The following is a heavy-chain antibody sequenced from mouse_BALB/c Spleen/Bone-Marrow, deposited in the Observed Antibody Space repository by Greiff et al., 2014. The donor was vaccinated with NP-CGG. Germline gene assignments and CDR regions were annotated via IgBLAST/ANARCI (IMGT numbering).Heavy chain of an antibody. V-gene: IGHV1-82*01. CDR3: ARPLNWDLYAMDY. Sequence: VQLVESGPELVKPGASVKISCKASGYAFSSSWMNRVKQRPGQGLEWIGRIYPGDGDTKYNGKFKGKATLTADRSSSTAYMQFSSLTSVDSAVYFCARPLNWDLYAMDYWGQGTSVTVSS. D-gene: IGHD4-1*02. CDR1: GYAFSSSW. J-gene: IGHJ4*01. CDR2: IYPGDGDT.